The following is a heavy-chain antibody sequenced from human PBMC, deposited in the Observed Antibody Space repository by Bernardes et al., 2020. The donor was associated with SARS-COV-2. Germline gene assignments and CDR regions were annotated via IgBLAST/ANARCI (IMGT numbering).Heavy chain of an antibody. J-gene: IGHJ3*02. D-gene: IGHD3-3*01. Sequence: VSLRLSCAASGFTFSSYAMSWVRQAPGKGLEWVSAISGSGGSTYYADSVKGRFTISRDNSKNTLYLQMDSLRAEDTAVYYCAKDRSRITIFGVVIDDAFDIWGQGTMVTVSS. V-gene: IGHV3-23*01. CDR1: GFTFSSYA. CDR2: ISGSGGST. CDR3: AKDRSRITIFGVVIDDAFDI.